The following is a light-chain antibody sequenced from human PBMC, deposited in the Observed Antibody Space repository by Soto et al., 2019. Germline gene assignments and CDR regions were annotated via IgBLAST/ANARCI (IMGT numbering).Light chain of an antibody. CDR2: DVS. CDR1: SSDVGAYNY. J-gene: IGLJ2*01. CDR3: SSYTSSNTLL. Sequence: QSALTQPASVSGSPGQSITISCTGTSSDVGAYNYVSWYQQHPGKVPKLMISDVSNRPSGISNRFSGSKSGNTASLTISGLQAEDEADYYCSSYTSSNTLLFGGGTKVTVL. V-gene: IGLV2-14*01.